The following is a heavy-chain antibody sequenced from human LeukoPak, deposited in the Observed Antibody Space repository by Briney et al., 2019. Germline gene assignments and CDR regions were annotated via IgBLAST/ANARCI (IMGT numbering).Heavy chain of an antibody. CDR1: GFTFSSYG. CDR2: ISYDGSNK. D-gene: IGHD6-13*01. Sequence: GGSLRLSCAASGFTFSSYGMHWVRQAPGKGLGWVAVISYDGSNKYYADSVKGRFTISRDNSKNTLYLQVNSLRAEDTAVYYCAKDDPLYSSRWWYFDYWGQGTLVTVSS. V-gene: IGHV3-30*18. CDR3: AKDDPLYSSRWWYFDY. J-gene: IGHJ4*02.